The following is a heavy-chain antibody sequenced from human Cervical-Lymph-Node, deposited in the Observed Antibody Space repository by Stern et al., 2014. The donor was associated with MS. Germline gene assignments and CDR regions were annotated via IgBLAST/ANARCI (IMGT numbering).Heavy chain of an antibody. V-gene: IGHV3-21*01. CDR3: VSATQWLVPGGY. Sequence: EVQLLESGGGLVKPGGSLRLSCAASGFTFSSYSMNWVRQAPGKGLEWVSSISSSSSYIYYADSVKGRFTISRDNAKNSLYLQMNSLRAEDTAVYYCVSATQWLVPGGYWGQGTLVTVSS. J-gene: IGHJ4*02. D-gene: IGHD6-19*01. CDR2: ISSSSSYI. CDR1: GFTFSSYS.